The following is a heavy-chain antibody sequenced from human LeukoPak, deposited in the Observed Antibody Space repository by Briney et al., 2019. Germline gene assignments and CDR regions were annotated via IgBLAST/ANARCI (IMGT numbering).Heavy chain of an antibody. V-gene: IGHV4-34*01. CDR1: GGSFSGYY. CDR3: ARGWWLRSSLDY. Sequence: SETLSLTCTVYGGSFSGYYWSWIRQPPGKGLEWIGEINHSGSTNYNPSLKSRVTISVDTSKNQFSLKLSSVTAADTAVYYCARGWWLRSSLDYWGQGTLVTVSS. D-gene: IGHD2-8*02. CDR2: INHSGST. J-gene: IGHJ4*02.